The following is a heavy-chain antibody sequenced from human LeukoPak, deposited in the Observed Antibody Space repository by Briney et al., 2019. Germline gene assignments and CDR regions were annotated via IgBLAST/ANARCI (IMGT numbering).Heavy chain of an antibody. V-gene: IGHV4-30-2*01. J-gene: IGHJ5*01. D-gene: IGHD3-10*01. CDR3: ARSRQASGLFNS. CDR2: IYDRGPA. CDR1: GYAITSGGFS. Sequence: SETLSLTCTVSGYAITSGGFSWNWIRQPPGKGLEWIGCIYDRGPAYYNPSLKSRFTISVDRPKNQFFLNVTSLTAADTAVYYCARSRQASGLFNSWGQGTLVAVSS.